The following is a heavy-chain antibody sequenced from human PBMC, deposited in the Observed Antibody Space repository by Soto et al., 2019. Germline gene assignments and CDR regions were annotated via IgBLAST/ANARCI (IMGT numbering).Heavy chain of an antibody. Sequence: QVQLVESGGGLVKPGGSLSPSCAAPGSPFSAYYRSWFRQAPGKGLEGVSYISKSGNTTNYADSVTGRFNISRDNAKNSLYLQMNNLRAEDTAVYYCARAGIRAARLDDYWGQGTLVTVSS. D-gene: IGHD2-15*01. CDR1: GSPFSAYY. CDR3: ARAGIRAARLDDY. J-gene: IGHJ4*02. CDR2: ISKSGNTT. V-gene: IGHV3-11*01.